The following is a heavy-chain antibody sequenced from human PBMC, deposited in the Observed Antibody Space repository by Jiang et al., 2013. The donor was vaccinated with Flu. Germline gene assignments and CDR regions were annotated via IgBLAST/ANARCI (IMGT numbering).Heavy chain of an antibody. CDR2: IYYSGST. V-gene: IGHV4-39*01. J-gene: IGHJ4*02. Sequence: GSGLVKPSETLSLTCTVSGGSISSSSYYRGWIRQPPGKGLEWIGSIYYSGSTYYNPSLKSRVTISVDTSKNQFSLKLSSVTAADTAVYYCARSPLGYYDYPKGIDYWGQGTLVTVSS. CDR1: GGSISSSSYY. CDR3: ARSPLGYYDYPKGIDY. D-gene: IGHD3-16*01.